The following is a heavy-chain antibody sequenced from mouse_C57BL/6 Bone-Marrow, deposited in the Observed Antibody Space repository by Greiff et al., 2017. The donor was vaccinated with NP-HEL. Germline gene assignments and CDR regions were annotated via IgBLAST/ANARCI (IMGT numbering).Heavy chain of an antibody. J-gene: IGHJ2*01. Sequence: EVKLMESGGGLVQPGGSLSLSCAASGFTFTDYYMSWVRQPPGKALEWLGFIRNKANGYTTEYSASVKGRFTISRDNSQSILYLQMNALRAEDSATYYCARYELRKGYFDYWGQGTTLTVSS. D-gene: IGHD1-1*01. V-gene: IGHV7-3*01. CDR2: IRNKANGYTT. CDR3: ARYELRKGYFDY. CDR1: GFTFTDYY.